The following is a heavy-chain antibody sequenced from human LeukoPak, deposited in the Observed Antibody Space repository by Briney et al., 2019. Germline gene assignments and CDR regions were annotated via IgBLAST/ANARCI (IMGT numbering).Heavy chain of an antibody. D-gene: IGHD3-10*01. CDR3: ARARIGFDGKSYDAFDI. V-gene: IGHV1-69*04. CDR1: GGTFSSYA. Sequence: SVKLSCKASGGTFSSYAISWVRQAPGQGLEWMGRIIPILGIANYAQKFQGRVTITADKSTSTAYMELSSLRSEDTAVYYCARARIGFDGKSYDAFDIWGQRTMVTVSS. J-gene: IGHJ3*02. CDR2: IIPILGIA.